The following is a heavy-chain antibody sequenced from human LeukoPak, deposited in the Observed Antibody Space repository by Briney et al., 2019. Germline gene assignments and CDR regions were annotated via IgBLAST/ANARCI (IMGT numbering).Heavy chain of an antibody. V-gene: IGHV3-7*01. J-gene: IGHJ4*02. CDR3: ARELYGDFDY. CDR2: IKQDGSEK. CDR1: GFTFSSYG. Sequence: GGSLRLSCAASGFTFSSYGMSWVRQAPGKGLEWVANIKQDGSEKYYVDSVKGRFTISRDNAKNSLYLQMNSLRAEDTAVYYCARELYGDFDYWGQGTLVTVSS. D-gene: IGHD4-17*01.